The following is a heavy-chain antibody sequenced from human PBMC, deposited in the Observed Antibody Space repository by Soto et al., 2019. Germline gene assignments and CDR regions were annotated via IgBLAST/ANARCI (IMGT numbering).Heavy chain of an antibody. D-gene: IGHD3-10*01. V-gene: IGHV4-59*12. CDR1: GGSISSYY. J-gene: IGHJ4*02. CDR2: IYYSGST. Sequence: SETLSLTCTVSGGSISSYYWSWIRQPPGKGLEWIGYIYYSGSTNYNPSLKSRVTISVDTSKNTLYLQMNSLRAEDTAVYYCAKRNYGSEFDYWGQGTLVTVSS. CDR3: AKRNYGSEFDY.